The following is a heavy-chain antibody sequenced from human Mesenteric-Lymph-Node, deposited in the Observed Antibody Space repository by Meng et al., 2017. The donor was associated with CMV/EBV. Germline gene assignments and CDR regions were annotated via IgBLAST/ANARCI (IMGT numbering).Heavy chain of an antibody. J-gene: IGHJ6*02. V-gene: IGHV3-21*01. Sequence: GESLKISCAASGFTFNSYSMNWVRQAPGKGLEWVSSISSSSSYIYYADSVKGRFTISRDNAKNSLFLQMNSLRAEDTAVYYCARAYYYDSSGYYFGQSYYGMDVWGQGTTVTVSS. D-gene: IGHD3-22*01. CDR2: ISSSSSYI. CDR3: ARAYYYDSSGYYFGQSYYGMDV. CDR1: GFTFNSYS.